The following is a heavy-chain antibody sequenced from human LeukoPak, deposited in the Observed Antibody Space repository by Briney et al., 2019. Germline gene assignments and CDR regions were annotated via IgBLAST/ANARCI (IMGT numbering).Heavy chain of an antibody. V-gene: IGHV3-15*01. J-gene: IGHJ3*02. Sequence: KSEGSLRLSCAASGFTFSNAWMSWVRQAPGKGLEWIGRIKSKTDGGTTDYAAAVKGRFTISRDDSKNTLYLQMNSLKTEDTAVYYCTTHSGYDYDAFDIWGQGTMVTVSS. D-gene: IGHD5-12*01. CDR1: GFTFSNAW. CDR2: IKSKTDGGTT. CDR3: TTHSGYDYDAFDI.